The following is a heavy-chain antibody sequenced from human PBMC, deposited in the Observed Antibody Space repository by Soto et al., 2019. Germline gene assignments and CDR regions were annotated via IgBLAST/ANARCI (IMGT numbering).Heavy chain of an antibody. D-gene: IGHD1-7*01. CDR3: ARQSLYNWNYRGMDV. CDR2: IYPGDSDT. Sequence: GESLKISCKGSGYNFTSYWIGWVRQMPGKGLEWMGIIYPGDSDTRYSPSFQGQVTISADKSISTAYLQWSSLKASDTAMYYCARQSLYNWNYRGMDVWGQGTTVTVSS. J-gene: IGHJ6*02. CDR1: GYNFTSYW. V-gene: IGHV5-51*01.